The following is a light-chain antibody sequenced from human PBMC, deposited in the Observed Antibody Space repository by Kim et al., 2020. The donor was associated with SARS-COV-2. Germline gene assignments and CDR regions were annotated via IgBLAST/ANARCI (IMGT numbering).Light chain of an antibody. CDR1: QNINNW. CDR3: QQYNTYSRS. Sequence: DIQMTQSPSTLSASVGDRVTITCRASQNINNWLAWYQQKPGKVPKLLIADVSTLESGVPSRFSGSGSGTEFTLTISSLQPDDFATYYCQQYNTYSRSFGQETKVDIK. J-gene: IGKJ1*01. CDR2: DVS. V-gene: IGKV1-5*01.